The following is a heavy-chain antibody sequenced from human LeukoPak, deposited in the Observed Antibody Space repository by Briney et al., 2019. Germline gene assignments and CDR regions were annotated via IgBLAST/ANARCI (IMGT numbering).Heavy chain of an antibody. CDR3: AKPINFDILTAYYAY. V-gene: IGHV3-23*01. Sequence: GGSLRLSCAASGFTFISYAISWVRQAPGRGLEWVSAISGGGGSTYYADSVKGQFTISRDNSKNTVYLQMNSLRAEGTAIYYCAKPINFDILTAYYAYWGQGTLVTVSS. D-gene: IGHD3-9*01. J-gene: IGHJ4*02. CDR2: ISGGGGST. CDR1: GFTFISYA.